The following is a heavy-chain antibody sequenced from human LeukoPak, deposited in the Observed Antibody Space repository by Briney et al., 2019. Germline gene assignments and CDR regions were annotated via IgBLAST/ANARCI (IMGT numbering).Heavy chain of an antibody. CDR1: GFTFSSSW. Sequence: PGGSLRLSCAASGFTFSSSWMSWVRQAPGKGLEWVATINEVGSDKQYMDSVKGRLSISRDNPKNSLYLQMNSPRAENTAVYFCARHGNWAFDFWGQGTMVTVSS. D-gene: IGHD1-1*01. CDR3: ARHGNWAFDF. CDR2: INEVGSDK. V-gene: IGHV3-7*04. J-gene: IGHJ3*01.